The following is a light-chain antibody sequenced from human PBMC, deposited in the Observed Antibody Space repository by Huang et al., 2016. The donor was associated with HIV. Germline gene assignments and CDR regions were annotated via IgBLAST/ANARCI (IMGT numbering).Light chain of an antibody. CDR2: SAA. CDR3: QQYRDWPPYT. Sequence: EIVLTQSPATLSVSPGERATLSCRASQSVGSGLAWYQHRSGQAPRLIVYSAATRATGIPARFSGSGYATDVILTVSSLQSEDFALYYCQQYRDWPPYTFGQGTKLEIK. V-gene: IGKV3-15*01. J-gene: IGKJ2*01. CDR1: QSVGSG.